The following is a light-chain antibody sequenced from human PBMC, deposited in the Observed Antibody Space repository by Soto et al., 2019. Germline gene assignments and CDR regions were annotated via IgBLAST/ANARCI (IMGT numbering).Light chain of an antibody. J-gene: IGLJ3*02. Sequence: QSALTQPASVSGSPGQSITISCTGTSSDVGAYNYVSWYQQHPGKAPKLMIYEVRNRPSGVSDRFSGSRSGNTASLTISGLQAEDESDYYCSSYTSSSTVVFGGGTKVTVL. CDR2: EVR. CDR1: SSDVGAYNY. CDR3: SSYTSSSTVV. V-gene: IGLV2-14*01.